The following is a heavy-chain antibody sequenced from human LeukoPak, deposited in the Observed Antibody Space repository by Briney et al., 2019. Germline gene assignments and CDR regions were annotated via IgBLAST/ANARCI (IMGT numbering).Heavy chain of an antibody. CDR3: ARDDRRLKYYDILTGSGYFDL. CDR1: GFTFSSYA. J-gene: IGHJ2*01. Sequence: GGSLRLSCAASGFTFSSYAMHWVRQAPGKGLEWVANIKQDGSEKYYVDSVKGRFTISRDNAKNSLYLQMNSLRAEDTAVYYCARDDRRLKYYDILTGSGYFDLWGRGTLVTVSS. V-gene: IGHV3-7*01. CDR2: IKQDGSEK. D-gene: IGHD3-9*01.